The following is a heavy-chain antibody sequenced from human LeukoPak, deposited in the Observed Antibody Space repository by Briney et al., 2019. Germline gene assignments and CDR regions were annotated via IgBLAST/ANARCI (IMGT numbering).Heavy chain of an antibody. V-gene: IGHV4-34*01. CDR3: ARRAAAQPR. Sequence: SSETLSLTCAVYGGSFSGYYWSWIRQPPGKGLEWIGEINHSGSTNYNPSLKSRVTISVDTSKNQFSLKLSPVTAADTAVYYCARRAAAQPRWGQGTLVTVSS. CDR2: INHSGST. CDR1: GGSFSGYY. J-gene: IGHJ4*02. D-gene: IGHD6-13*01.